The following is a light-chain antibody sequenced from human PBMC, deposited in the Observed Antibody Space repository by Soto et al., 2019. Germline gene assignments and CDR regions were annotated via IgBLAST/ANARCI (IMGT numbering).Light chain of an antibody. CDR1: SNDAGGYKY. CDR3: SSYADNTTRV. Sequence: QSALTQPASVSGSPGQSVTISCTGTSNDAGGYKYVSWYQQHPGKAPKLMIYDVSNRPSGVSNRFSGSKSDNTASLTISGLQAEDEADYYCSSYADNTTRVFGGGTKLTVL. CDR2: DVS. J-gene: IGLJ2*01. V-gene: IGLV2-14*03.